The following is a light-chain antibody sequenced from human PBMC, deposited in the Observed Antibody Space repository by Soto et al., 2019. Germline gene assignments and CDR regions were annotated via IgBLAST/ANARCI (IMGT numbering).Light chain of an antibody. CDR1: QTVNSNY. Sequence: EIVLTQSPGTLSLSPGERGTLSCMASQTVNSNYLAWYQRKPGQAPRLLIYGASNRATDIPHRFSGSGSGTVFTFTITRLEPEDFAVYYCQQYGSSPPTFGQGTKVEIK. CDR3: QQYGSSPPT. CDR2: GAS. V-gene: IGKV3-20*01. J-gene: IGKJ1*01.